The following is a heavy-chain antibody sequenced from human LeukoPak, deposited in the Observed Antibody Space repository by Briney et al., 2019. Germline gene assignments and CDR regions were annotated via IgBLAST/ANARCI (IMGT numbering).Heavy chain of an antibody. D-gene: IGHD3-10*01. Sequence: ASVKVSCKASGNTFNGYYMNWVRQAPGQGLEWMGWINPNSGGTNHAQKFQGRVTMTRDTSISTVYMELSRLRSDDTAVYYCARAEGFGELRSTFDYWGQGTLVTVSS. CDR1: GNTFNGYY. CDR3: ARAEGFGELRSTFDY. CDR2: INPNSGGT. V-gene: IGHV1-2*02. J-gene: IGHJ4*02.